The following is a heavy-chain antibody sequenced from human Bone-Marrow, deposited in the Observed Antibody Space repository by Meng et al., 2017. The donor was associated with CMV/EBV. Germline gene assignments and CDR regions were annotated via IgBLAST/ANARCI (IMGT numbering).Heavy chain of an antibody. J-gene: IGHJ4*02. V-gene: IGHV4-34*01. Sequence: VYGGSFSGYYWRWIRQPPGKGLEWIGEINHSGSTNYNPSLKSRVTISVDTSKNQFSLKLSSVTAADTAVYYCARASSGWYHYYFDYWGQGTLVTVSS. CDR3: ARASSGWYHYYFDY. D-gene: IGHD6-19*01. CDR1: GGSFSGYY. CDR2: INHSGST.